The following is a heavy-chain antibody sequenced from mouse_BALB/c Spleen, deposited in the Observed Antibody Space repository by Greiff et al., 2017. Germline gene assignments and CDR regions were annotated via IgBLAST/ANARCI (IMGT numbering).Heavy chain of an antibody. Sequence: QVQLQQSGPELVKPGASVKMSCKASGYTFTSYVMHWVKQKPGQGLEWIGEINPSNGGTNFNEKFKSKATLTVDKSSSTAYMQLSSLTSEDSAVYYGTTTATDYWGQGTTLTVSS. V-gene: IGHV1S16*01. J-gene: IGHJ2*01. CDR2: INPSNGGT. CDR1: GYTFTSYV. D-gene: IGHD1-2*01. CDR3: TTTATDY.